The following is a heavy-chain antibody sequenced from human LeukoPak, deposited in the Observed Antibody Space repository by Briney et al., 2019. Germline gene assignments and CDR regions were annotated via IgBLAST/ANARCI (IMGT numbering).Heavy chain of an antibody. CDR1: GFTFSSYW. J-gene: IGHJ4*02. Sequence: PGGSLRLSCAASGFTFSSYWMSWVRQAPGKGLEWVANIKQDGSEKYYVDSVKGRFTISRDNAKNSLYLQMNSLRAEDTAVYYCARDKGGMTTVTKSPYYFDYWGQGTLVTVSS. D-gene: IGHD4-17*01. CDR3: ARDKGGMTTVTKSPYYFDY. CDR2: IKQDGSEK. V-gene: IGHV3-7*01.